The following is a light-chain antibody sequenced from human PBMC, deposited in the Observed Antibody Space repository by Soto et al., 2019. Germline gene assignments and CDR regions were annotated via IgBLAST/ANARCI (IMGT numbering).Light chain of an antibody. CDR1: SSGVGGCNY. CDR2: DVS. V-gene: IGLV2-14*01. Sequence: QSALTQPASVSGSPGQSITISCTGTSSGVGGCNYVSWYQQHPGKAPKLMIYDVSNRLSGVSNRFPGSQSRNTASLTISGLQAEDEAHYCRSSYTSSSTVVFGGGTQLTVL. J-gene: IGLJ2*01. CDR3: SSYTSSSTVV.